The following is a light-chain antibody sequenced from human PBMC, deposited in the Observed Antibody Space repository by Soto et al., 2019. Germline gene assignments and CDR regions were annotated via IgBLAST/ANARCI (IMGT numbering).Light chain of an antibody. V-gene: IGKV3D-15*01. CDR1: QDISSY. CDR3: QQYNNWLLT. Sequence: MTQSPSSVSASVGDRVIISCRASQDISSYLVWYQHKPGQAPRLLIFGASNRATGIPGRFSGSGSGTEFILTISSLQSEDFAIYYCQQYNNWLLTFGGGTKVDIK. J-gene: IGKJ4*01. CDR2: GAS.